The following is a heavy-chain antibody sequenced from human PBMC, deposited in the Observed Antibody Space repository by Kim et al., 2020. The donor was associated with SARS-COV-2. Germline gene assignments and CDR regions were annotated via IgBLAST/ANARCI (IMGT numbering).Heavy chain of an antibody. D-gene: IGHD3-16*01. CDR1: GFTFNSYA. V-gene: IGHV3-23*01. CDR2: ISSSGGST. J-gene: IGHJ5*02. Sequence: GGSLRLSCAASGFTFNSYAMIWVRQAPGKGLEWVSAISSSGGSTYYADSVKGRFTISRDNSKNTLYLQMNSLRAEDTAVYYCAKRYDRSAIDPWGQGTLVTVSS. CDR3: AKRYDRSAIDP.